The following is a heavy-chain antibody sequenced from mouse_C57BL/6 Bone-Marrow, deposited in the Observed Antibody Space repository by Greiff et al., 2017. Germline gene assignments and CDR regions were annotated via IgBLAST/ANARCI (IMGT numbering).Heavy chain of an antibody. D-gene: IGHD1-1*01. V-gene: IGHV14-4*01. Sequence: EVQLQESGAELVRPGASVKLSCTASGFNIKDDYMHWVKQRPEQGLEWIGWIDPENGDTEYDSKFQGKATITVDTSSNTAYLQLSSLTSEDTAVYYSTTLVSSYVDYWGQGTTLTVSS. CDR2: IDPENGDT. CDR1: GFNIKDDY. J-gene: IGHJ2*01. CDR3: TTLVSSYVDY.